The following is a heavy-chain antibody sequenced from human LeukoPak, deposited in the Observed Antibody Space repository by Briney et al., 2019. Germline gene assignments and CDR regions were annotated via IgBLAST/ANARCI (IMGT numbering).Heavy chain of an antibody. J-gene: IGHJ4*02. CDR2: IKQDGSEK. D-gene: IGHD3-3*01. Sequence: PGGSLRLSCAASGFTFSSYWMSWVRQAPGQGLEWVANIKQDGSEKCYVDSVKGRFTISRDNAKNSLYLQMNSLRAEDTAVYYCARGPMDYDFWSGYGSDYWGQGTLVTVSS. CDR1: GFTFSSYW. V-gene: IGHV3-7*01. CDR3: ARGPMDYDFWSGYGSDY.